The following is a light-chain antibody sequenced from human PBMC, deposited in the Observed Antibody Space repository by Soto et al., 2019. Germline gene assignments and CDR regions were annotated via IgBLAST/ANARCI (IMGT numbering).Light chain of an antibody. V-gene: IGKV2-30*02. CDR1: QSLVHSDGNTY. Sequence: DVVMTQSPLSLPVTLGQPASISCRSSQSLVHSDGNTYLNWFQQRPGQSPRRLIYKVSNRDSGVPEXXXXXXXXXXXXXXISXVEAXXXXVYYCMQGTHWPFYTFGQGTKLEIK. J-gene: IGKJ2*01. CDR3: MQGTHWPFYT. CDR2: KVS.